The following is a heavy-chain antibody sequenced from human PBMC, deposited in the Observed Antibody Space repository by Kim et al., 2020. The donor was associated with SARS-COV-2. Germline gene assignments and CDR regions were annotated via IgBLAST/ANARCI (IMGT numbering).Heavy chain of an antibody. CDR1: GGSISSSSYY. CDR3: ARDSWGLLSDYYGMDV. D-gene: IGHD1-26*01. CDR2: IYYSGST. V-gene: IGHV4-39*02. Sequence: SETLSLTCTVSGGSISSSSYYWGWIRQTPGMGLEWIGNIYYSGSTYYNPSLKSRVTISVDTSKNQFSLKLSSVTAADTAVYYCARDSWGLLSDYYGMDVWGQGTTVTVSS. J-gene: IGHJ6*02.